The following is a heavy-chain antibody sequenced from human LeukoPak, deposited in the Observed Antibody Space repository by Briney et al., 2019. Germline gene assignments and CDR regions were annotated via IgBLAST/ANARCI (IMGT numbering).Heavy chain of an antibody. CDR1: GFTFSSYG. CDR3: ASEPGRMTY. CDR2: IWYDGSNK. Sequence: GGSLRLSCAASGFTFSSYGMHWVRQAPGKGLEWVAVIWYDGSNKYYADSVKGRFTISRDNSKNTLYLQMYSLRAEDTAVYYCASEPGRMTYWGQGTLVTVSS. V-gene: IGHV3-33*01. J-gene: IGHJ4*02. D-gene: IGHD3-10*01.